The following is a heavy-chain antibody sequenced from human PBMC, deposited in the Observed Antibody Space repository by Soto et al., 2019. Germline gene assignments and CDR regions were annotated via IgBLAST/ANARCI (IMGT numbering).Heavy chain of an antibody. V-gene: IGHV3-30-3*01. J-gene: IGHJ4*02. CDR3: ARDQGPITMIVDY. CDR2: ISYDGSNK. D-gene: IGHD3-22*01. Sequence: GGSLRLSCAASGFTFSSYAMHWVRQAPGKGLEWVAVISYDGSNKYYADSVKDRFTISRDNSKNTLYLQMNSLRAEDTAVYYCARDQGPITMIVDYWGQGTLVTVYS. CDR1: GFTFSSYA.